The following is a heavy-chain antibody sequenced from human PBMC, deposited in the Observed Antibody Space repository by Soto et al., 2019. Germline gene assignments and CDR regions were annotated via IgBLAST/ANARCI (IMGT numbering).Heavy chain of an antibody. J-gene: IGHJ6*03. CDR3: AEYSSSFFPYYYYMDV. V-gene: IGHV3-23*01. D-gene: IGHD6-6*01. Sequence: GGSLRLSCAASGFTFSSYAMGWVRQAPGKGLEWVSAISGSGGSTYYADSVKGRFTISRDNSKNTLYLQMNSLRAEDTAVYYCAEYSSSFFPYYYYMDVWGKGTTVTVSS. CDR1: GFTFSSYA. CDR2: ISGSGGST.